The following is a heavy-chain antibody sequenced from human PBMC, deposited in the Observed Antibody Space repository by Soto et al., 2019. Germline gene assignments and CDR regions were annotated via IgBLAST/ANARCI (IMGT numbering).Heavy chain of an antibody. CDR1: GFTFSSYG. CDR2: IWYDGSNK. J-gene: IGHJ4*02. V-gene: IGHV3-33*01. Sequence: GGSLRLSCAASGFTFSSYGMNWVRQAPGKGLEWVAVIWYDGSNKYYADSVKGRFTTSRDNSKNTLYLQMNSLSAEDTAVYYCARDRSYGRAYFDYWGQGTLVTVSS. CDR3: ARDRSYGRAYFDY. D-gene: IGHD5-18*01.